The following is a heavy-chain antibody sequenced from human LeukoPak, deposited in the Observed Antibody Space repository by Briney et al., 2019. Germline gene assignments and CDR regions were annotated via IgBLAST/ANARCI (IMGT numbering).Heavy chain of an antibody. V-gene: IGHV4-39*01. D-gene: IGHD5-12*01. Sequence: SETLSLTCTVSGGSISSSSYYWGWIRQPPGKGLEWIGSIYYSGSTYYNPSLKSRVTISIDTSKNQFSLKLSSVTAADTAVYYCARGVATRGYYYYYGMDVWGQGTTVTVSS. J-gene: IGHJ6*02. CDR1: GGSISSSSYY. CDR3: ARGVATRGYYYYYGMDV. CDR2: IYYSGST.